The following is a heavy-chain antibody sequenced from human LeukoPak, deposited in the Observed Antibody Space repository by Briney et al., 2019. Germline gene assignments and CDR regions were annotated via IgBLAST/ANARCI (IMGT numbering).Heavy chain of an antibody. D-gene: IGHD1-20*01. CDR3: ARSGGGITGTLFYYYYMDV. V-gene: IGHV7-4-1*02. Sequence: ASVKVSCKASGYTFTSYAMNWVRQAPGQGLEWMGWINTNTGNPTYAQGFTGRFVFSLDTSVSTAYLQISSLKAEDTAVYYCARSGGGITGTLFYYYYMDVWGKGTTVTASS. J-gene: IGHJ6*03. CDR2: INTNTGNP. CDR1: GYTFTSYA.